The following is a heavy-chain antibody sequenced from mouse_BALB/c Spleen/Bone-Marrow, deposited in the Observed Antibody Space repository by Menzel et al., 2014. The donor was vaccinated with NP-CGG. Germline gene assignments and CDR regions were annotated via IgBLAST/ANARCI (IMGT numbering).Heavy chain of an antibody. CDR3: ARLITTGGFAY. Sequence: QVQLQQSGAELMKPGASVKISCKATGYTFSTYWIEWVKQRPGHGLEWIGEILPGSGTTNYNEKFKGKATFTADTSSNTAYMKLSSLTSEESAVYYCARLITTGGFAYWGQGTLVTVSA. V-gene: IGHV1-9*01. D-gene: IGHD2-4*01. J-gene: IGHJ3*01. CDR1: GYTFSTYW. CDR2: ILPGSGTT.